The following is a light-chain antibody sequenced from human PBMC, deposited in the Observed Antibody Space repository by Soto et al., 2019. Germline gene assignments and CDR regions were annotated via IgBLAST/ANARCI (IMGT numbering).Light chain of an antibody. J-gene: IGLJ1*01. CDR1: SSDVGGYNY. CDR3: SSYTSSSTLVV. CDR2: EVS. V-gene: IGLV2-14*01. Sequence: QSALTQPASVSGSPGQPITISCTGTSSDVGGYNYVSWYQQHPGKAPKLMIYEVSNRPSGVSNRFSGSKSGNTASLTISGLQAEDEADYYCSSYTSSSTLVVFGTGTKVTVL.